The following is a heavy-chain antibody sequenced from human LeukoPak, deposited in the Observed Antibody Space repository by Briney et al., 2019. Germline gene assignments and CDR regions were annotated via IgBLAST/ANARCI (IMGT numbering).Heavy chain of an antibody. CDR2: IKQDGSGK. CDR3: AREHYGGGVSFDY. V-gene: IGHV3-7*01. J-gene: IGHJ4*02. Sequence: PGGSLRLSCAASGFTFSSYWMSWVRQAPGEGLEWVANIKQDGSGKYYVDSVKGRFTISRDNAKNSLYLQMNSLRAEDTAVYYCAREHYGGGVSFDYWGRGTLVTVSS. CDR1: GFTFSSYW. D-gene: IGHD3-10*01.